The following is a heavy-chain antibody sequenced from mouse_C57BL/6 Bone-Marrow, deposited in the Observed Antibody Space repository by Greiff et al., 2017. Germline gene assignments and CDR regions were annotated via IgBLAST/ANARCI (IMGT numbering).Heavy chain of an antibody. CDR2: IFPGSGST. D-gene: IGHD2-2*01. V-gene: IGHV1-75*01. J-gene: IGHJ2*01. Sequence: VKLMESGPELVKPGASVKISCKASGYTFTDYYINWVKQRPGQGLEWIGWIFPGSGSTYYNEKFTGKATLTVDKSSSTAYMLLSGLASEDSAVYFCARGGLRDDWGQGTTLTVSS. CDR1: GYTFTDYY. CDR3: ARGGLRDD.